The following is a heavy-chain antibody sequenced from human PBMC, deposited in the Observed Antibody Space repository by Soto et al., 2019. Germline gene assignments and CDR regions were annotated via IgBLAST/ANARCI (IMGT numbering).Heavy chain of an antibody. D-gene: IGHD2-15*01. Sequence: SETLSLTCNVSGASISNFYWSWIRQPPGKGLEWIGYISYSGDTEYNPSLKSRVTISVDRSKNQFSLKLSSVTAADTAVYYCARGQVVAAQHWGQGTLVTVSS. CDR1: GASISNFY. CDR3: ARGQVVAAQH. V-gene: IGHV4-59*12. CDR2: ISYSGDT. J-gene: IGHJ4*02.